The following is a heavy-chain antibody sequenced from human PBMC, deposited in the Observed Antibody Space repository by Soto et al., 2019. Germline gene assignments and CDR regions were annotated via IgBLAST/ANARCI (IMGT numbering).Heavy chain of an antibody. D-gene: IGHD3-3*01. CDR2: ISGSGRTT. CDR3: AKDSWAIFGVPAGEYYAMDV. Sequence: LRLSCVAAGFTFENYAMSWVRQAPGKGLEWVSAISGSGRTTYYSDSVKGRFTISRDNSKNTVYLQMNDLRVEDAAEYFCAKDSWAIFGVPAGEYYAMDVWGQGTTVTVS. J-gene: IGHJ6*02. CDR1: GFTFENYA. V-gene: IGHV3-23*01.